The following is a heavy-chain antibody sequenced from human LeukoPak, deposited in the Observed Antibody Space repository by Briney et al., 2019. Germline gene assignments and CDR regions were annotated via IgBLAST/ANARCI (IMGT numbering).Heavy chain of an antibody. Sequence: SETLSLTCTVSGGSIYRSNNYWGWIRQPPGKGLEWIGSIYYSGSTNYNPSLKSRVTISVDTSKNQFSLKLSSVTAADTAVYYCARGLTILYWFDPWGQGTLVTVSS. D-gene: IGHD3-3*01. CDR3: ARGLTILYWFDP. CDR2: IYYSGST. J-gene: IGHJ5*02. CDR1: GGSIYRSNNY. V-gene: IGHV4-39*07.